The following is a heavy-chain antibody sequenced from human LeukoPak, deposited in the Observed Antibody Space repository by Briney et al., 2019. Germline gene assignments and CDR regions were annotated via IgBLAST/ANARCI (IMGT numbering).Heavy chain of an antibody. D-gene: IGHD3-16*01. J-gene: IGHJ4*02. CDR2: NNPNSGGS. V-gene: IGHV1-2*02. CDR1: GYIFTAYY. CDR3: ARAGGRLDY. Sequence: ASVKVSCKASGYIFTAYYIHWVRQAPGQGLEWMGWNNPNSGGSIYAQKFQGRVTMTRDTSISTAYMELTRLTSDDTAVYYCARAGGRLDYWGQGTLVTVSS.